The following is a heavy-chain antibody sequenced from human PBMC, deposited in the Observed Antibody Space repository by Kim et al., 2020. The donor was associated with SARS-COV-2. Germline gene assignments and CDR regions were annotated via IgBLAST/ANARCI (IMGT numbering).Heavy chain of an antibody. CDR1: GFTFSSYG. CDR2: IWYDGSNK. D-gene: IGHD3-3*01. CDR3: ARDSPGITIFGVVIPHDYYYYGMDV. V-gene: IGHV3-33*01. J-gene: IGHJ6*02. Sequence: GGSLRLSCAASGFTFSSYGMHWVRQAPGKGLEWVAVIWYDGSNKYYADSVKGRFTISRDNSKNTLYLQMNSLRAEDTAVYYCARDSPGITIFGVVIPHDYYYYGMDVWGQGTTVTVSS.